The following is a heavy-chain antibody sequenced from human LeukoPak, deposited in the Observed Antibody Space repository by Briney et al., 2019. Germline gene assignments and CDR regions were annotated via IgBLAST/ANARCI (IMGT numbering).Heavy chain of an antibody. CDR2: IQQDGSEQ. V-gene: IGHV3-7*02. CDR1: GFTFSSYW. J-gene: IGHJ4*02. CDR3: ARNYGGYSH. Sequence: QPGGSLRLSCTASGFTFSSYWMSWVRQAPGKGLEWVANIQQDGSEQYYVDSVKGRFTISRDNAKSSLYLQMNSLRAEDTALYYCARNYGGYSHWGQGTLVIVSS. D-gene: IGHD4-23*01.